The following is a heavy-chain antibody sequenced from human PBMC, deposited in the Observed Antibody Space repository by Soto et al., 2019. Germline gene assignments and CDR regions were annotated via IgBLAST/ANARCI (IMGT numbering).Heavy chain of an antibody. V-gene: IGHV3-48*01. Sequence: GGSLRLSCAASGFTFSSYSMNWVRQAPGKGLEWVSYISSSSSTIYYADSVKGRFTISRDNAKNSLYLQMNSLRAEDTAVYYCARDSFYLPSGYYFDYWGQGTLVTVPS. J-gene: IGHJ4*02. D-gene: IGHD3-10*01. CDR2: ISSSSSTI. CDR3: ARDSFYLPSGYYFDY. CDR1: GFTFSSYS.